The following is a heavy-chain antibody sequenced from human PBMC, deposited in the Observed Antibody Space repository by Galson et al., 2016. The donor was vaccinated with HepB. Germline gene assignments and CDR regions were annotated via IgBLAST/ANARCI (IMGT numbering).Heavy chain of an antibody. CDR1: GDSISEPDW. V-gene: IGHV4-4*02. CDR2: IYPSGRT. CDR3: ARGRGSGSFPFYYYYHGMDV. D-gene: IGHD3-10*01. Sequence: SETLSLTCSVSGDSISEPDWWIWVRQPPGKGLEWIGQIYPSGRTNYKPSLRSRVTILVDRSKNQFSLKLSSLTAADTAMYYCARGRGSGSFPFYYYYHGMDVWGQGTTVTVSS. J-gene: IGHJ6*02.